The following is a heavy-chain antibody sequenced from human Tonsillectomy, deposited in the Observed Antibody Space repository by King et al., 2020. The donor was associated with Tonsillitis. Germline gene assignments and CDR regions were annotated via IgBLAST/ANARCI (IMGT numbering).Heavy chain of an antibody. D-gene: IGHD5-24*01. CDR3: AKDRSGYNLSATDDFDR. Sequence: VQLVESGGGLVQPGRSLRLSCAASGFTFDDYAMHWVRQAPGKGLEWVSGISWNSGSIGYADSVKGRFTISRDNAKNSLYLQMNSLRAEDTALYYRAKDRSGYNLSATDDFDRWGQGRMVTVS. J-gene: IGHJ3*02. V-gene: IGHV3-9*01. CDR2: ISWNSGSI. CDR1: GFTFDDYA.